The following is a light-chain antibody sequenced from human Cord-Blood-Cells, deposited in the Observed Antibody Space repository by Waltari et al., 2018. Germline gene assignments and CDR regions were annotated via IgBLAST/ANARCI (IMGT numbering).Light chain of an antibody. CDR3: AAWDDSLSGYV. CDR2: GNN. Sequence: QSVLTQPPSASGTPGQRVTISCSGRSSNIGSNYVYWYQQLPGTAPKLLIYGNNQRPSGVPDRCSGSKSGTSTSLAISGLRSEDEADYYCAAWDDSLSGYVFGTGTKVTVL. CDR1: SSNIGSNY. J-gene: IGLJ1*01. V-gene: IGLV1-47*01.